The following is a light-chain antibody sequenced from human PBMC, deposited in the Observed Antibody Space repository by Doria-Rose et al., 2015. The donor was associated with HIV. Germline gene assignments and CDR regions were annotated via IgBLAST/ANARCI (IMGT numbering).Light chain of an antibody. CDR1: QSFSSTY. J-gene: IGKJ1*01. Sequence: TQSPGTLSLSPGERATLSCRASQSFSSTYLAWYQKKPGQAPSLLIYDGSTRATGIPDRFSASGSGTNFTLTINRLEPEDFALYYCHQYGTSWTFGQGTKVEI. CDR2: DGS. V-gene: IGKV3-20*01. CDR3: HQYGTSWT.